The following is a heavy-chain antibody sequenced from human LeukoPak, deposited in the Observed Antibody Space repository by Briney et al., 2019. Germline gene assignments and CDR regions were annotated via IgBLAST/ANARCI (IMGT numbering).Heavy chain of an antibody. Sequence: SETLSLTCTVSGGSINSYYWSWIRQPPGKGLEWIGYIYYSGSTNYNPSLKSRVTISVDTSKNQFSLKLSSVTAADTAVYYCARVKDIVVVPADASAFDIWGQGTMVTVSS. CDR3: ARVKDIVVVPADASAFDI. V-gene: IGHV4-59*01. J-gene: IGHJ3*02. CDR2: IYYSGST. CDR1: GGSINSYY. D-gene: IGHD2-2*01.